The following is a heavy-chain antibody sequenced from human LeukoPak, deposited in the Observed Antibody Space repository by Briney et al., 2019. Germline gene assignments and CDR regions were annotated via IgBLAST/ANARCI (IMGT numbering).Heavy chain of an antibody. V-gene: IGHV5-51*01. CDR3: ASARGGNYYWDY. CDR1: GYSFPNYW. J-gene: IGHJ4*02. Sequence: GESLKISCKGSGYSFPNYWICWVRQMPGKGLEWMGIIYPVNSDTRYSPSFQGQVTISADRSISTAYLQWSSLKASDTAMYYCASARGGNYYWDYWGQGTLVTVSS. D-gene: IGHD3-16*01. CDR2: IYPVNSDT.